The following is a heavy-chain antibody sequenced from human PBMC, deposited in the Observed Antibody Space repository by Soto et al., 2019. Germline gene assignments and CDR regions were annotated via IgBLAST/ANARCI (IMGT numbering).Heavy chain of an antibody. J-gene: IGHJ4*02. CDR2: IKYDGSEK. V-gene: IGHV3-7*05. Sequence: GSLRLSCAASGFTFSSYWMTWVRQAPGKGLEWVANIKYDGSEKHYVDSVKGRFTISRDNAKNSLYLQMNGLSAEDTAVYYCASGGHVDYCGQGTQVTVSS. CDR1: GFTFSSYW. D-gene: IGHD3-16*01. CDR3: ASGGHVDY.